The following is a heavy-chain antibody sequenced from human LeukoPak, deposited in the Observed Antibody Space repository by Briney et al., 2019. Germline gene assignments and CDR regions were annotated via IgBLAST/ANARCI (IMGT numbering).Heavy chain of an antibody. V-gene: IGHV1-2*02. J-gene: IGHJ1*01. D-gene: IGHD3-9*01. CDR2: INPNSGGT. CDR1: GYTFTGYY. CDR3: GRDRYVILTGYYTGEYFQH. Sequence: GASVKVSCKASGYTFTGYYMHWVRQAPGQGLEWMGWINPNSGGTNYAQKFQGRVTMTRDTSISTAYLELSRLRSDDPAVYYCGRDRYVILTGYYTGEYFQHWGEGTVVTVPS.